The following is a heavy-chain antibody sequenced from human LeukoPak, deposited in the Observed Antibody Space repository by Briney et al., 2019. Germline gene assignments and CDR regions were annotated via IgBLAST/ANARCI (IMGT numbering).Heavy chain of an antibody. CDR2: IYYRVTS. Sequence: PSETLSLTCTVSGDSISTYYWSWIRQPPGKGLEWIGYIYYRVTSDYTPSLKSRVTMSVHMSTRQISLKLSSVTAADTAVYYCARAVGGGGSGSLWGPGTLVTVSS. CDR1: GDSISTYY. J-gene: IGHJ4*02. V-gene: IGHV4-59*01. CDR3: ARAVGGGGSGSL. D-gene: IGHD3-10*01.